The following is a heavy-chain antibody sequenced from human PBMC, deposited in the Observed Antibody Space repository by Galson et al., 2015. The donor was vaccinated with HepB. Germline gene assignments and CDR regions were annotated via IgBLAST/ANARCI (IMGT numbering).Heavy chain of an antibody. D-gene: IGHD5-18*01. CDR1: GYTFTSYD. Sequence: SVKVSCKASGYTFTSYDINWVRQATGQGLEWMGWMNPNSGNTGYAQKFQGRVTMTRNTSISTAYMELSSLRSEDTAVYYCARGRIHTGYYYYYMDVWGKGTTVTVSS. CDR3: ARGRIHTGYYYYYMDV. CDR2: MNPNSGNT. V-gene: IGHV1-8*01. J-gene: IGHJ6*03.